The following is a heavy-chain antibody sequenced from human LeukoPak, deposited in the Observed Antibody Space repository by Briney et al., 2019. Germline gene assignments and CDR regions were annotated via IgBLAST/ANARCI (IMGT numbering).Heavy chain of an antibody. CDR3: AREGGYSYSNWFDP. V-gene: IGHV4-59*01. CDR2: IYYSGST. D-gene: IGHD5-18*01. J-gene: IGHJ5*02. Sequence: ETLSLTCTVSGGSISSYYWSWIRQPPGKGLEWIGYIYYSGSTNYNPSLKSRVTISVDTSKNQFSLKLSSVTAADTAVYYCAREGGYSYSNWFDPWGQGTLVTVSS. CDR1: GGSISSYY.